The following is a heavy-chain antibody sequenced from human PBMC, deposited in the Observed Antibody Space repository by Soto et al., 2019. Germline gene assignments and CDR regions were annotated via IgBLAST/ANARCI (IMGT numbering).Heavy chain of an antibody. D-gene: IGHD3-3*01. Sequence: GGSLRLSCAASGFTFSSYAMHWVRQAPVKGLEYVSAISSNGGSTYYANSVKGRFTISRDNSKNTLYLQMGSLRAEDMAVYYCARDSTHPNYDFWSGYCDYWGQGTLVTVSS. V-gene: IGHV3-64*01. J-gene: IGHJ4*02. CDR3: ARDSTHPNYDFWSGYCDY. CDR1: GFTFSSYA. CDR2: ISSNGGST.